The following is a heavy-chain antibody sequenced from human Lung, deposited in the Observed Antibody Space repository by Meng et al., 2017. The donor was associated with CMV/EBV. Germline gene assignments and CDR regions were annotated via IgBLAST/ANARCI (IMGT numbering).Heavy chain of an antibody. J-gene: IGHJ1*01. V-gene: IGHV1-69*06. CDR3: AAEGVATDTQQ. CDR2: VIPMFYRT. D-gene: IGHD5-12*01. CDR1: GGTFSSYG. Sequence: SCKASGGTFSSYGLNWVRQAPGQGLEWMGGVIPMFYRTNYAQKFQGRVTITADKSSSTAYMELSSLRSEDTAVEYCAAEGVATDTQQWGQGTLVTVSS.